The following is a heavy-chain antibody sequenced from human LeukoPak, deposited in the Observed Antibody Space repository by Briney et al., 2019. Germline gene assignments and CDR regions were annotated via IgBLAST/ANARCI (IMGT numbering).Heavy chain of an antibody. Sequence: PSETLSLTCGVYGGSLSGYYWSWIRQPPGKGLDWIGDINHSGRTNNNPSLKSRVTISVDTSKNQFSLKLSSVTAADTAVYYCARLPDPWGQGTLVTVSS. CDR1: GGSLSGYY. CDR2: INHSGRT. V-gene: IGHV4-34*01. J-gene: IGHJ5*02. CDR3: ARLPDP.